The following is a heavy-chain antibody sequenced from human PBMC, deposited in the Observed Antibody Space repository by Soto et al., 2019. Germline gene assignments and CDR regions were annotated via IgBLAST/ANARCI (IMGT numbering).Heavy chain of an antibody. CDR2: IYYSGST. CDR3: ARVTILYGMDV. Sequence: PSETLSLTCTVSGGSISSSSFHWGWIRQPPGKGLEWIGSIYYSGSTYYNPSLKSRVTISVDTSKNQFSLKLSSVTAADTAVYYCARVTILYGMDVWGQGTTVTVSS. J-gene: IGHJ6*02. CDR1: GGSISSSSFH. D-gene: IGHD2-21*01. V-gene: IGHV4-39*07.